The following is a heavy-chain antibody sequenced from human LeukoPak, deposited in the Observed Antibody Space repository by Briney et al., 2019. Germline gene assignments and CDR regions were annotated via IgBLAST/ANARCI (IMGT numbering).Heavy chain of an antibody. CDR2: TSGSGSST. J-gene: IGHJ3*02. CDR1: GFTFDLFA. CDR3: AKSTREYKWLYAFDI. V-gene: IGHV3-23*01. Sequence: EGSLRLSCAASGFTFDLFAMSWVRQAPGKGLEWVSTTSGSGSSTYYADSVKGRFTISRDNSKNTLYLQMNSLRAEDTAVYYCAKSTREYKWLYAFDIWGQGTMVTVSS. D-gene: IGHD5-12*01.